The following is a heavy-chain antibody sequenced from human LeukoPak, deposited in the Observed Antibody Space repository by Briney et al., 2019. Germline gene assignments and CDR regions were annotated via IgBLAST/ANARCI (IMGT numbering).Heavy chain of an antibody. CDR3: ARGLDTAMAASDAFDI. V-gene: IGHV3-7*01. CDR2: IKQDGSAK. Sequence: PGGSLRLSCAASGFTFTNYWMNWLRQAPGKGLEWVANIKQDGSAKNYVDSVKGRFTISRDNAKNSLYLQMNNLRVEDTAVYYCARGLDTAMAASDAFDIWGQGTMVTVSS. CDR1: GFTFTNYW. D-gene: IGHD5-18*01. J-gene: IGHJ3*02.